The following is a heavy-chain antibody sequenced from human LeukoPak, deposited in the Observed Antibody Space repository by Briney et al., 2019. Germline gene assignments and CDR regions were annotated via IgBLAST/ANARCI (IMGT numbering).Heavy chain of an antibody. CDR3: AKADYYDFDS. V-gene: IGHV3-23*01. CDR1: GFTFSSYA. J-gene: IGHJ4*02. D-gene: IGHD3-10*01. CDR2: IKDNGGST. Sequence: GGSLRLSCATSGFTFSSYAMSWVRQAPGKGLEWVSAIKDNGGSTVYADSVKGRFTISRDNSNNTLYLQMNSLRAEDTAVYYCAKADYYDFDSWGQGTLVTVSS.